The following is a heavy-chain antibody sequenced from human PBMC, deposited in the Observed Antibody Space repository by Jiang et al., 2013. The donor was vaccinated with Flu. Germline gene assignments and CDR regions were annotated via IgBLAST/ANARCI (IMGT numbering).Heavy chain of an antibody. CDR3: ARRDSSSWYREDWFDP. V-gene: IGHV4-39*01. J-gene: IGHJ5*02. D-gene: IGHD6-13*01. Sequence: SRVTISVDTSKNQFSLKLSSVTAADTAVYYCARRDSSSWYREDWFDPWGQGTLVTVSS.